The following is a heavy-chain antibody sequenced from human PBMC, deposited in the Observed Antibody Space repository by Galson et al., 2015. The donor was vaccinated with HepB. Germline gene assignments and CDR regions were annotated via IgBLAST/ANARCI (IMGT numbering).Heavy chain of an antibody. CDR3: TRLGDLYGYSSR. J-gene: IGHJ4*02. V-gene: IGHV3-73*01. CDR2: IGSKANNYAT. D-gene: IGHD6-13*01. CDR1: GFTFSGSA. Sequence: SLRLSCAASGFTFSGSAMHWVRQASGKGLEWIGRIGSKANNYATAYASSVKGRFTISRDDSKNTAYLQMNSLKTEDPAVYYFTRLGDLYGYSSRWGQGTLVTVSS.